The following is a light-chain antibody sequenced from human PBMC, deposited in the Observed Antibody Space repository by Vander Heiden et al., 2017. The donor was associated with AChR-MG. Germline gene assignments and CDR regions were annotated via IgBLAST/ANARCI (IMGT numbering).Light chain of an antibody. V-gene: IGLV3-21*03. CDR3: QVWDSSSDHVV. Sequence: SYALTQPPSAPVAPGKTARITCGGNNIGRKSVRWYQQTPGPAPVLVVYNNSARPSGIPGRFSGSNSGNTATLTISRVEAGDEDDYYCQVWDSSSDHVVFGGGTKLTVL. CDR1: NIGRKS. CDR2: NNS. J-gene: IGLJ2*01.